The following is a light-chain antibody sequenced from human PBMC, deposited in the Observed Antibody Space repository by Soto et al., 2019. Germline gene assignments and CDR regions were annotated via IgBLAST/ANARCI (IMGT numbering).Light chain of an antibody. CDR3: QQYYNTPYT. J-gene: IGKJ2*01. CDR2: WAS. Sequence: EIVMTQSPDSLAVSLGERATINCKSSQSILYSSNNKNYLAWYQQQPGQPPKLLLYWASTRESGVPDRFSGSGSGTDFTLTISSLQAEDVAVYYCQQYYNTPYTFGQGTKLEIK. V-gene: IGKV4-1*01. CDR1: QSILYSSNNKNY.